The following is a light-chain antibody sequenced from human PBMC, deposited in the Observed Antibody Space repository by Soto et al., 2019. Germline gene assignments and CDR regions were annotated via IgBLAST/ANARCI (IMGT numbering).Light chain of an antibody. Sequence: EIMLTQSPCTLSLSPGERATLSFRASQTFSNSFLSWFQQIPGQAPRLLIYGASMRATGIPDRFSGSGSGTDFTLTISRLEPEDFAVYYCQQCGSSSTFGQGTRLENK. V-gene: IGKV3-20*01. J-gene: IGKJ5*01. CDR1: QTFSNSF. CDR2: GAS. CDR3: QQCGSSST.